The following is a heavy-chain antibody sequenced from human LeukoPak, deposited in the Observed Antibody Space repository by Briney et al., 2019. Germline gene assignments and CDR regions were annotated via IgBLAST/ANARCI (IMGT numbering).Heavy chain of an antibody. J-gene: IGHJ4*02. CDR3: ARRFRWYGSDHFDY. Sequence: PSETLSLTCAVYGGSFSRYYWSWIRQPPGKGLEWIGEINHSGSTNYNPSLKSRVTISVDTSKNQFSLKLSSVTAADTAVYYCARRFRWYGSDHFDYWGQGTLVTVSS. D-gene: IGHD3-10*01. CDR2: INHSGST. V-gene: IGHV4-34*01. CDR1: GGSFSRYY.